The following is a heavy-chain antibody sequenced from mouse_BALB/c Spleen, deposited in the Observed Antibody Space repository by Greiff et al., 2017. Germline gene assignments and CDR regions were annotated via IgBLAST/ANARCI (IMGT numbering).Heavy chain of an antibody. V-gene: IGHV1S81*02. CDR2: INPSNGRT. Sequence: VQLQQPGAELVKPGASVKLSCKASGYAFTSYWMHWVKQRPGQGLEWIGEINPSNGRTNYNEKFKSKATLTVDKSSSTAYMQLSSLTSEDSAVYYCARWSRGFAYWGQGTLVTVSA. CDR1: GYAFTSYW. D-gene: IGHD3-3*01. J-gene: IGHJ3*01. CDR3: ARWSRGFAY.